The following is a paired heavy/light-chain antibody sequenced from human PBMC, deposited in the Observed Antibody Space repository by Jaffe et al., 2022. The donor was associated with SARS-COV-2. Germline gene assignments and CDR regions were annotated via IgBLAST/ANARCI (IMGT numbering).Light chain of an antibody. V-gene: IGLV3-21*02. CDR2: YDS. Sequence: SYALTQLPSVSVAPGQTARIPCGGDNIGGRSVHWYQQKPGQAPVLVVYYDSDRPSGIPERFSGSNSENTATLTISRVEAGDEADYYCQVWDSSSDHLLVFGGGTKLTVL. J-gene: IGLJ2*01. CDR1: NIGGRS. CDR3: QVWDSSSDHLLV.
Heavy chain of an antibody. CDR3: ARIGILAGTSLWTDNWLDP. CDR1: GASITTGTNY. CDR2: ISYSGRA. D-gene: IGHD6-19*01. Sequence: QLQLQESGPALVKPSETLSLTCSVSGASITTGTNYWGWIRQSPGKGLEWIGVISYSGRAHYTPSLKTRLTISVDTSKNEFSLKLKSVTATDTAMYFCARIGILAGTSLWTDNWLDPWGQGTLVTVSS. J-gene: IGHJ5*02. V-gene: IGHV4-39*01.